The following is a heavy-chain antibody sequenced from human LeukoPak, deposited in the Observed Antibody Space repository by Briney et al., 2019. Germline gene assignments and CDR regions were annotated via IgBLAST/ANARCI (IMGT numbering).Heavy chain of an antibody. J-gene: IGHJ4*02. V-gene: IGHV3-74*01. Sequence: PGGSLRLSCAASGFIFSSYEMNWVRQAPGKGLVWVSGTKTDGSSTTYADSVKGRFTISRDNAGHTLYLQMNSLRAEDTAVYYCARDAAHPSGILTGSYTEGLDYWGQGTLVTVSS. D-gene: IGHD3-9*01. CDR2: TKTDGSST. CDR3: ARDAAHPSGILTGSYTEGLDY. CDR1: GFIFSSYE.